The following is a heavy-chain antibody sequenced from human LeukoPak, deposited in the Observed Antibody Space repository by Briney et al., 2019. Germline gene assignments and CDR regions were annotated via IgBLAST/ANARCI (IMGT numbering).Heavy chain of an antibody. Sequence: GESLKISCKGSGYSFTSYWIGWVRQMPGKGLEWMGIIYPGDSGTRYSPSFQGQVTISADKSISTAYLQWSSLKASDTAMYYCARRDETLGYCSSTSCYSQAVDYWGQGTLVTVSS. J-gene: IGHJ4*02. D-gene: IGHD2-2*01. CDR1: GYSFTSYW. V-gene: IGHV5-51*01. CDR3: ARRDETLGYCSSTSCYSQAVDY. CDR2: IYPGDSGT.